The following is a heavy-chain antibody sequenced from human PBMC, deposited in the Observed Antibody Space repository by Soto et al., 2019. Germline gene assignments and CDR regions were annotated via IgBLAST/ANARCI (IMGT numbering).Heavy chain of an antibody. D-gene: IGHD1-20*01. CDR1: GGSISTYY. V-gene: IGHV4-59*01. CDR2: IYYNGNR. Sequence: SETQSLTCTVCGGSISTYYWSWIRQAPGKGLEWLGYIYYNGNRYYNPSLKSRLTMSVDTSKNQFSLRLSSATAADTAVYYCAREQYNWKIWGQGTLVTVSS. J-gene: IGHJ4*02. CDR3: AREQYNWKI.